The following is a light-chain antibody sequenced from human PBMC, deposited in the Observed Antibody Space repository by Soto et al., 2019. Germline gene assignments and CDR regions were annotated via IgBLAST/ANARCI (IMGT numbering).Light chain of an antibody. CDR3: QQFGSSSWT. CDR2: GAS. V-gene: IGKV3-20*01. Sequence: ESVLTQSPGTLSLSPGEKDNISCRASQSVSSSYLAWYQQKPGQAPRLLIYGASSRATGIPYRFSGSGSGTDFTLTVSRLEPEDFAVYYCQQFGSSSWTFGQGTKVDIK. CDR1: QSVSSSY. J-gene: IGKJ1*01.